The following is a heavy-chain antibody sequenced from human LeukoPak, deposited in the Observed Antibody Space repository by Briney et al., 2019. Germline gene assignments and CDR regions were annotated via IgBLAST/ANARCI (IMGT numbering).Heavy chain of an antibody. CDR2: IIPIFGTA. CDR3: ARGRCSGGSCFGYYFDY. V-gene: IGHV1-69*05. J-gene: IGHJ4*02. D-gene: IGHD2-15*01. CDR1: GGTFSSYA. Sequence: GASVKVSCKASGGTFSSYAISWVRQAPGQGLEWMGRIIPIFGTANYAQKFQGRVTITTDESTSTAYMELSSLRSEDTAVYYCARGRCSGGSCFGYYFDYWGQGTLVTVSS.